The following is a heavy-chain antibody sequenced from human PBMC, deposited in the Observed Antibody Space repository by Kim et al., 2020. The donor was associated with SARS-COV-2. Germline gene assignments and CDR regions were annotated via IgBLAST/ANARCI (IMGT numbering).Heavy chain of an antibody. CDR2: ISYDGSNK. CDR3: ARDRGGICSSTSCYLAY. J-gene: IGHJ4*02. D-gene: IGHD2-2*01. Sequence: GGSLRLSCAASGFTFSSYAMHWVRQAPGKGLEWVAVISYDGSNKYYADSVKGRFTISRDNSKNTLYLQMNSLRAEDTAVYYCARDRGGICSSTSCYLAYWGQGTLVTVSS. V-gene: IGHV3-30*04. CDR1: GFTFSSYA.